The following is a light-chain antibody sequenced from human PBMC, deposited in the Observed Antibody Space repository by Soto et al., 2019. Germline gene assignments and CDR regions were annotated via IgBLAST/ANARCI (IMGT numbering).Light chain of an antibody. V-gene: IGKV4-1*01. CDR1: QSVLYSSNNKNY. CDR3: QQYYSTPHT. J-gene: IGKJ4*01. Sequence: DIVMTQSPDSLAVSLGERATINCKSNQSVLYSSNNKNYLAWYQQKPGQPPKLLIYWASTRESGVPDRFSGSGSGTDFTLTISSLQAEDVAVYYCQQYYSTPHTFGGGTKVEIK. CDR2: WAS.